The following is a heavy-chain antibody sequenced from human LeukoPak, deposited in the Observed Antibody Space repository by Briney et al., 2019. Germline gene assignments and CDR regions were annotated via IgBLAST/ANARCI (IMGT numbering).Heavy chain of an antibody. CDR2: IYSHGGT. J-gene: IGHJ6*03. D-gene: IGHD3-22*01. Sequence: GGSLRLSCAASGFTVSNNYMSWVRQAPGKGLEWVSLIYSHGGTNYADSVKGRFTISRDNSKNTLYLQMNSLRAEDTAVYYCARDGIDRSSGTSYYYYMAVWAKGPRSPSP. V-gene: IGHV3-66*01. CDR1: GFTVSNNY. CDR3: ARDGIDRSSGTSYYYYMAV.